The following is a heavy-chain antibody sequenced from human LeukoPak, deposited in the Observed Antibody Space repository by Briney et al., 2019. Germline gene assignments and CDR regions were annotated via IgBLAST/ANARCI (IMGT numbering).Heavy chain of an antibody. CDR1: GFTFSSYW. D-gene: IGHD3-22*01. J-gene: IGHJ5*02. CDR2: INSDGSST. CDR3: AREGPFRYDSSAYPARWFDP. Sequence: GGSLRLSCAASGFTFSSYWMHWVRQAPGKGLVWVSRINSDGSSTSYADSVKGRFTISRDNAKNTLYLQMNSLRAEDTAVYYCAREGPFRYDSSAYPARWFDPWGQGTLVTVSS. V-gene: IGHV3-74*01.